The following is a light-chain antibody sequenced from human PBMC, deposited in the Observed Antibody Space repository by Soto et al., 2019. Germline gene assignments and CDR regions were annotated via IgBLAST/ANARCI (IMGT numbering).Light chain of an antibody. CDR3: QNYNQYSRT. J-gene: IGKJ1*01. CDR2: NAS. V-gene: IGKV1-5*01. CDR1: QSISGW. Sequence: IQITQSPSALSASVGDRVAITCRASQSISGWLAWYQQKPGKAPKLLIYNASSLKSGVPSRFSGSGFGTEFTLTISSLQPDDSATYYCQNYNQYSRTFGQGTKVDIK.